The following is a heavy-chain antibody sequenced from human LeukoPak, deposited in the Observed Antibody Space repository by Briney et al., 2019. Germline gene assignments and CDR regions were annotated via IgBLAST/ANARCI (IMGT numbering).Heavy chain of an antibody. CDR1: GFTFSSYA. CDR3: ARERWNDVSDY. J-gene: IGHJ4*02. D-gene: IGHD1-1*01. Sequence: GRSLRLSCAASGFTFSSYAMHWVRQAPGKGLEYVSAISSNGGSTYYANSVKGRFTISRDNSKNTLYLQMGSLRAEDMAVYCCARERWNDVSDYWGQGTLVTVSS. V-gene: IGHV3-64*01. CDR2: ISSNGGST.